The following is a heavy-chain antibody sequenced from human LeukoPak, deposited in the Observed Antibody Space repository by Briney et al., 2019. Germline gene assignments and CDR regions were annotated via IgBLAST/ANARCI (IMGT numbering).Heavy chain of an antibody. D-gene: IGHD3-9*01. Sequence: SCKASGGTFSSYAMSWVRQAPGKGLEWVSAISGSGGSTYYADSVKGRFTISRDNSKNTLYLQMNSLRAEDTAVYYCAKEYYDILTGYPFDYWGQGTLVTVSS. CDR3: AKEYYDILTGYPFDY. V-gene: IGHV3-23*01. CDR1: GGTFSSYA. CDR2: ISGSGGST. J-gene: IGHJ4*02.